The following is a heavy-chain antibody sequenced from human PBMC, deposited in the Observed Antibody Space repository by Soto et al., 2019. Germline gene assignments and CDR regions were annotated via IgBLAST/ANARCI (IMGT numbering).Heavy chain of an antibody. V-gene: IGHV4-59*01. CDR2: IYYSGST. J-gene: IGHJ4*02. Sequence: QVQLQESGPGLVKPSETLSLTCTVSGGSISSYYWSWIRQPPGKGLEWIGYIYYSGSTNYNPSLKSRVTISVDTSKNQYSLKLSSVTAADTAVYYCARRWGYYFDYWGQGTLVTVSS. CDR1: GGSISSYY. D-gene: IGHD1-26*01. CDR3: ARRWGYYFDY.